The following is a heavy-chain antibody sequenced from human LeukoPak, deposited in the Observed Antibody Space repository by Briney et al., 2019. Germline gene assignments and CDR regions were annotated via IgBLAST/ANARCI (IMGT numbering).Heavy chain of an antibody. CDR3: ARLLWFGELGYYYYGMDV. D-gene: IGHD3-10*01. J-gene: IGHJ6*02. CDR1: GGSISSTYYY. V-gene: IGHV4-39*07. Sequence: ASETLSLTCTLSGGSISSTYYYWGWIRQPPGKGLEWIANLYHSGSTYYNPSLKRRVTISADKSKKQFSLKLTSVTAADTAVYYCARLLWFGELGYYYYGMDVWGQGTTVTVSS. CDR2: LYHSGST.